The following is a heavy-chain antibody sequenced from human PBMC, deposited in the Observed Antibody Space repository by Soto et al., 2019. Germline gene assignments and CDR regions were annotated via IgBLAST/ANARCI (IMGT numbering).Heavy chain of an antibody. CDR1: GDSINSDKYY. J-gene: IGHJ6*02. CDR2: IYFRGNT. CDR3: ARDSPPYYYGMDV. Sequence: PSETLSLTCSVSGDSINSDKYYWGWIRQPPGKGLEWIGSIYFRGNTYYNPSLQTRVTISVDTSKSQFSLKLSSVTAADTAVHYCARDSPPYYYGMDVWGQGTTVTVS. V-gene: IGHV4-39*07.